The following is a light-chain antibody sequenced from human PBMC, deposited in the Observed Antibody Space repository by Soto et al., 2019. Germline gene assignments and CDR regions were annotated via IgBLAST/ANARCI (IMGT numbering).Light chain of an antibody. CDR3: SSYAGSNRVV. J-gene: IGLJ2*01. V-gene: IGLV2-8*01. CDR1: SSDVGGYNY. CDR2: EVT. Sequence: QSALTQPPSASGSPGQSVTSSCTGTSSDVGGYNYVSWYQQHPGKAPKLMIYEVTKRPSGVPDRFSGSKSGNTASLTVSGLQAEDEADYYCSSYAGSNRVVFGGATKLTVL.